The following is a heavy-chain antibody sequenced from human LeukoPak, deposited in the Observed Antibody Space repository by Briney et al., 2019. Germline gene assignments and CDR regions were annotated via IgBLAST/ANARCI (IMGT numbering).Heavy chain of an antibody. D-gene: IGHD3-22*01. V-gene: IGHV1-69*04. CDR1: GGTFSSYA. CDR3: ARAGYYDSSGYYGVFDY. CDR2: IIPIFGIA. J-gene: IGHJ4*02. Sequence: SVKVSCKASGGTFSSYAISWVRQAPGQGLEWMGRIIPIFGIANYAQKSQGRVTITADKSTSTAYMELSSLRSEDTAVYYCARAGYYDSSGYYGVFDYWGQGTLVTVSS.